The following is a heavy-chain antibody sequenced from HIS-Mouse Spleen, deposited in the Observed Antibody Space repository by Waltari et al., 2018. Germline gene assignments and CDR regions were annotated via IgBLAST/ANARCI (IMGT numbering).Heavy chain of an antibody. CDR3: AREIPYSSSWYDWYFDL. V-gene: IGHV4-39*07. Sequence: QLQLQESGPGLVKPSETLSLTCTVSGGSISSSSYYWGWIRQPPGKGLEWIGSIDYSGKTNSDTSLKSRVTISGETAMNQFSLKLSSVTAADTAVYSCAREIPYSSSWYDWYFDLWGRGTLVTVSS. J-gene: IGHJ2*01. CDR2: IDYSGKT. D-gene: IGHD6-13*01. CDR1: GGSISSSSYY.